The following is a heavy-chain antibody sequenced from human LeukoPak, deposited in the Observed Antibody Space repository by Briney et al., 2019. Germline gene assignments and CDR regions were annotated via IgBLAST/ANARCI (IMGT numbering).Heavy chain of an antibody. CDR3: ARIGGSGTYWDY. CDR2: IRYHGSDE. Sequence: GGSLRLSCAASGFTFSDYWMSWVRQAPGKGLEWVANIRYHGSDEHYVDSVRGRFTISRDNAKNSLFLQMNSLRAEDTAVYYCARIGGSGTYWDYWGQGTLVTVSS. J-gene: IGHJ4*02. D-gene: IGHD3-10*01. V-gene: IGHV3-7*01. CDR1: GFTFSDYW.